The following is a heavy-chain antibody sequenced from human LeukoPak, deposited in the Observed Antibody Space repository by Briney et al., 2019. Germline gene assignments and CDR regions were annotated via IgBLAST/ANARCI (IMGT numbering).Heavy chain of an antibody. J-gene: IGHJ6*03. CDR1: AGSFPNY. V-gene: IGHV4-59*01. D-gene: IGHD2-21*01. CDR3: ATVGVVVPTSMNYYYMHI. Sequence: SETPSLTCTMSAGSFPNYWSWVRQPPGKGLEWIAYIYDSGNTIYNASLESRVTASIDRSRKQISLQMSFVTAADTAVYYCATVGVVVPTSMNYYYMHIWGKGTTVTVSS. CDR2: IYDSGNT.